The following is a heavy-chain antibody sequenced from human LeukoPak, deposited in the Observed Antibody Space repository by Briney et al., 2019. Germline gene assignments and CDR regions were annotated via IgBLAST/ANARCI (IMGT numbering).Heavy chain of an antibody. V-gene: IGHV3-21*01. D-gene: IGHD2-2*02. CDR1: GFTFSSYS. CDR2: ISSSSSYI. Sequence: PGGSLRLSCAASGFTFSSYSMNWVRQAPGKGLEWVSSISSSSSYIYYADSVKGRFTISRDNAKNSLYLQMNSLRAEDTAVYYCAREAPPEPWGCSSTSCYIGRFDPWGQGTLVTVSS. CDR3: AREAPPEPWGCSSTSCYIGRFDP. J-gene: IGHJ5*02.